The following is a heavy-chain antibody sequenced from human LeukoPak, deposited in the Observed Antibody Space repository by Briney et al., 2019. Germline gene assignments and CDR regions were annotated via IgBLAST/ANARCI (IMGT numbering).Heavy chain of an antibody. V-gene: IGHV3-23*01. CDR3: AKGLVGSGWIYFDY. Sequence: GGSLRLSCAASGFTFSSYAMSWVRQAPGKGLEWVSAISGSGGSTYYADSVKGQFTISRDNSKNTLYLQMNSLRAEDTAVYYCAKGLVGSGWIYFDYWGQGTLVTVSS. CDR2: ISGSGGST. J-gene: IGHJ4*02. CDR1: GFTFSSYA. D-gene: IGHD6-19*01.